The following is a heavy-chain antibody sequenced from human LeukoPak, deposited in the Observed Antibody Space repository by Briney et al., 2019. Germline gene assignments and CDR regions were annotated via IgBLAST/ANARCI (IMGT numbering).Heavy chain of an antibody. Sequence: SETLSLTCTVSGGSISSYYWSWIRQPPGKGLEWIGYIYYSGSTNYNPSLKSRVTISVDTSKNQFPLKLSSVTAADTVVYYCASTSGYYYGMDVWGQGTTVTVSS. J-gene: IGHJ6*02. CDR1: GGSISSYY. V-gene: IGHV4-59*08. CDR2: IYYSGST. CDR3: ASTSGYYYGMDV. D-gene: IGHD3-10*01.